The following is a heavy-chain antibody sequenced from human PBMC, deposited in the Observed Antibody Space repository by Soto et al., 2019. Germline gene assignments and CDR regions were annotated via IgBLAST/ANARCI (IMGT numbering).Heavy chain of an antibody. CDR2: IYYSGST. Sequence: SETLSLTCTVFGGSISSYYWSWIRQPPGKGLEWIGYIYYSGSTNYNPSLKSRVTISVDTSKNQFSLKLSSVTAADTAVYYCARSITIFGVVIGLDVWGQGTTVTVSS. J-gene: IGHJ6*02. D-gene: IGHD3-3*01. CDR1: GGSISSYY. V-gene: IGHV4-59*01. CDR3: ARSITIFGVVIGLDV.